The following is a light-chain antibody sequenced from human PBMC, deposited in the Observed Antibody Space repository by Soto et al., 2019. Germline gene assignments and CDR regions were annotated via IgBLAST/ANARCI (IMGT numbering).Light chain of an antibody. Sequence: QSVLTQPPSASGSPGHSVTISCTGTSSDVGGRNYVSWYQQHPGKAPKVMIYEVTKWPSGVPDRFSGSKSGNTASLTVSGLQAEDEADYYCCSYAGNNNWVFGGGTKLTVL. CDR1: SSDVGGRNY. CDR3: CSYAGNNNWV. V-gene: IGLV2-8*01. CDR2: EVT. J-gene: IGLJ3*02.